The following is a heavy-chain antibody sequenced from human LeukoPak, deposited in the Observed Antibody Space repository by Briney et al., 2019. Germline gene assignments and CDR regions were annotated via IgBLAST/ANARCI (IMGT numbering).Heavy chain of an antibody. J-gene: IGHJ4*02. CDR3: ARVRGASAAGIIDS. D-gene: IGHD6-13*01. CDR1: GFTFNRYG. V-gene: IGHV1-18*01. CDR2: ITAYTGQR. Sequence: ASVKVSCKASGFTFNRYGFSWVRQAPGQGLEWMEWITAYTGQRKHSERLQGRLTMTADTSTSTAYMELRSLRADDTAVYYRARVRGASAAGIIDSWGQGTLVIVSA.